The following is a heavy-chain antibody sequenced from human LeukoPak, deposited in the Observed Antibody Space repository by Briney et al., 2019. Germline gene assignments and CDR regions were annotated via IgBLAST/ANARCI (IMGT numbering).Heavy chain of an antibody. D-gene: IGHD7-27*01. CDR1: GFSFSNYW. V-gene: IGHV3-7*01. CDR3: ARNWGYFDY. CDR2: IKEDGSEK. Sequence: GGSLRLSCAASGFSFSNYWMNWVRQAPGKGLEWVAVIKEDGSEKYYVDSVKGRFTISRDNAKNSLYLQMNSLRGEDTAVYYCARNWGYFDYWGQGTLVTVSS. J-gene: IGHJ4*03.